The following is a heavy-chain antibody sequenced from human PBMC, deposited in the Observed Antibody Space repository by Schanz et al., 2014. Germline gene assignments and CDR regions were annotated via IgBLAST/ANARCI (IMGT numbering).Heavy chain of an antibody. Sequence: VQLQQWGAGRLRPAETLSLTCAVYGGSVSGYFWTWIRQSPRKGLEWIGEINYSGSAHYNPSLTSRLTISMDASKSQLSLEMKSVSAADTAVYYCARGGRYCSGGGCHYPYNYYGMDVWGQGTTVTVSS. CDR3: ARGGRYCSGGGCHYPYNYYGMDV. V-gene: IGHV4-34*01. CDR2: INYSGSA. CDR1: GGSVSGYF. J-gene: IGHJ6*02. D-gene: IGHD2-15*01.